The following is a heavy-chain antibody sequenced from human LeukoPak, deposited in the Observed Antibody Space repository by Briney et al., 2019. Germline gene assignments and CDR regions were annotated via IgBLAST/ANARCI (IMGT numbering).Heavy chain of an antibody. V-gene: IGHV3-20*04. D-gene: IGHD6-19*01. CDR1: GFIFDDYG. J-gene: IGHJ4*02. Sequence: GGSLRLSCAASGFIFDDYGMSWVRQAPGKGLEWISGINRNGDSIAYADSVKGRFTISRDNAKNSLYLQMNSLRAEDTALYYCTRSSTEADWGQGTRVTVSS. CDR2: INRNGDSI. CDR3: TRSSTEAD.